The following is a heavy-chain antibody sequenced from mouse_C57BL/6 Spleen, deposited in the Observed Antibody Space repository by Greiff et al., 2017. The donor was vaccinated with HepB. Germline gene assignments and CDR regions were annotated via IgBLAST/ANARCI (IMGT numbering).Heavy chain of an antibody. J-gene: IGHJ3*01. CDR1: GYTFTDYN. D-gene: IGHD1-1*01. Sequence: VQLQQSGPELVKPGASVKMSCKASGYTFTDYNMHWVKQSHGKSLEWIGYINPNNGGTSYNQKFKGKATLTVNKSSSTAYMELRSLTSEDSAVYYCARWAPYYGSSYGFAYWGQGTLVTVSA. CDR2: INPNNGGT. CDR3: ARWAPYYGSSYGFAY. V-gene: IGHV1-22*01.